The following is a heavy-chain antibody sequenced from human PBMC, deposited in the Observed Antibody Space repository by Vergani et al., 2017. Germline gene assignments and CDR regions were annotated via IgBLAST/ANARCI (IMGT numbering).Heavy chain of an antibody. V-gene: IGHV5-51*01. CDR3: ARPNIAVAEGPAFDI. CDR2: IYPGDSDT. CDR1: GYSFTSYW. Sequence: EVQLVQSGAEVKKPGESLKISCKGSGYSFTSYWIGWVRQMPGKGLEWMGIIYPGDSDTRYSPSFQGQVTISADKSISTAYLQWSSLKASDTAMYYCARPNIAVAEGPAFDIWGQGTMVTVSS. J-gene: IGHJ3*02. D-gene: IGHD6-19*01.